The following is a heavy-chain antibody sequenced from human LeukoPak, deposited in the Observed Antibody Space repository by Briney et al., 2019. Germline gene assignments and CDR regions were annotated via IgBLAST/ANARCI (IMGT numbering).Heavy chain of an antibody. J-gene: IGHJ4*02. CDR1: GGSMSPYH. CDR2: IYYSGST. V-gene: IGHV4-59*08. CDR3: ARAVSGRFDY. Sequence: SETLSLTCTVSGGSMSPYHWGWIRQPPGKGLEWTGYIYYSGSTNCNPSLNSRVTISVDTSKNQFPLRLSSVTAADTAIYYCARAVSGRFDYWGQGTLVTVSS. D-gene: IGHD6-19*01.